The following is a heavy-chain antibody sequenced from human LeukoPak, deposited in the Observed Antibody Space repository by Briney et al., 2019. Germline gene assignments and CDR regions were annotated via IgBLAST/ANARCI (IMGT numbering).Heavy chain of an antibody. D-gene: IGHD6-13*01. CDR1: GFTFSNYR. CDR2: ISSSSSYI. CDR3: AREMGDKYSSSWALDL. J-gene: IGHJ2*01. Sequence: AGGSLRLSCAASGFTFSNYRMNWVRQAPGKGLEWVSSISSSSSYIYYADSLKGRFTISRENAKNSLYLQMNSLRAGDTAVYYCAREMGDKYSSSWALDLWGRGTLVTVSS. V-gene: IGHV3-21*01.